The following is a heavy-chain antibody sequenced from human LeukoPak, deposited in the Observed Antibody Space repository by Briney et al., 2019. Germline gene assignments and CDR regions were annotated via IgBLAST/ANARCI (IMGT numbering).Heavy chain of an antibody. J-gene: IGHJ4*02. CDR3: AKPWCSSTSCPFDY. D-gene: IGHD2-2*01. V-gene: IGHV3-23*01. Sequence: PGGSLRLSCAASGFTFSSYAMSWVRQAPGKGLEWVSAISGSGGSTYYADSVKGRFTISRDNSKNTLHLQMNSLRAEDTAVYYCAKPWCSSTSCPFDYWGRGTLVTVSS. CDR1: GFTFSSYA. CDR2: ISGSGGST.